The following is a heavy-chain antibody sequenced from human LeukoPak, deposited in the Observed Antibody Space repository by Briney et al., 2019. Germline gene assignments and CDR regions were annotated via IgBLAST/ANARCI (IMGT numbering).Heavy chain of an antibody. CDR2: ISYDGSNK. CDR3: ARDPRAMVEFDY. D-gene: IGHD5-18*01. Sequence: GGSLRLSCAASGFTFSSYAMHWVRQAPGKGLEWVAVISYDGSNKYYADSVKGRFTISRDNSKNTLYPQMNGLRAEDTAVYYCARDPRAMVEFDYWGQGTLVTVSS. V-gene: IGHV3-30*04. CDR1: GFTFSSYA. J-gene: IGHJ4*02.